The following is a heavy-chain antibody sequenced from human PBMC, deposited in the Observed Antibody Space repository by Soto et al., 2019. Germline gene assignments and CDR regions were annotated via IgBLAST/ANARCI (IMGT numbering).Heavy chain of an antibody. CDR3: ARQPTTVDTDLWFDP. CDR2: IFYSGST. V-gene: IGHV4-39*01. D-gene: IGHD1-1*01. J-gene: IGHJ5*02. Sequence: QLQLLESGPGLVKASETLSLTCNVSGGSISTSRSYWAWIRQPPGKGLEWLANIFYSGSTYYNPSLASRVTVSVDTSKNEFSLKLRSVAAADTAVYYCARQPTTVDTDLWFDPWGQGTLVTVSS. CDR1: GGSISTSRSY.